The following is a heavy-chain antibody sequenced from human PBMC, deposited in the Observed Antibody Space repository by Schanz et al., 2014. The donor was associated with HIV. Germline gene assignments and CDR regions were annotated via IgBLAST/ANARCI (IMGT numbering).Heavy chain of an antibody. CDR2: MTTNDRI. D-gene: IGHD3-10*01. J-gene: IGHJ4*02. Sequence: EVQLLESGGGLVQPGGSRRLSCAASGFTFSNYAMSWVRQAPGKGLEWVSVMTTNDRIYYAESVKGRFTISRDTSTNTLYLQMSGLRAXDTXVYYCAKGQRGVVRGDIDHWGQGTLVTVSS. V-gene: IGHV3-23*01. CDR1: GFTFSNYA. CDR3: AKGQRGVVRGDIDH.